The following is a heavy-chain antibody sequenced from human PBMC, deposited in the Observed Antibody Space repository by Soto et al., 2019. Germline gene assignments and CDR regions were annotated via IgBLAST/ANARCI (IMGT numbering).Heavy chain of an antibody. J-gene: IGHJ4*02. Sequence: PGGSLRLSCAASGFTFSDYYMSWIRQAPGKGLEWVSYISSSSYTNYADSVKGRFTISRDNAKNSLYLQMNSLRAEDTAVYYCARDFPDTMIVVVTSEGYFDYWGQGTPVTVSS. CDR1: GFTFSDYY. CDR2: ISSSSYT. V-gene: IGHV3-11*06. CDR3: ARDFPDTMIVVVTSEGYFDY. D-gene: IGHD3-22*01.